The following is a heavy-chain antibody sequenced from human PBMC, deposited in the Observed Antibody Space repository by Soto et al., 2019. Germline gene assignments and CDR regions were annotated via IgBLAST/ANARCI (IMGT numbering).Heavy chain of an antibody. CDR3: ARDRNPVRRQAQFDY. V-gene: IGHV1-46*01. CDR2: INPSGGST. CDR1: GYTFTSYY. J-gene: IGHJ4*02. Sequence: GASVKVSCKASGYTFTSYYMHWVRQAPGQGLEWMGIINPSGGSTSYAQKFQGRVTMTRDTSTSTVYMELSSLRSEDTAVYYCARDRNPVRRQAQFDYWGQGTLVTVSS.